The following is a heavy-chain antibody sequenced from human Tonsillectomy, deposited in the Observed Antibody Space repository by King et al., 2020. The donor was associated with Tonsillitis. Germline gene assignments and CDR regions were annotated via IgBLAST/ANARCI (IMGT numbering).Heavy chain of an antibody. D-gene: IGHD1-26*01. V-gene: IGHV4-39*01. CDR3: ARYVSGSLDY. Sequence: QLQESGSGVVKPSETLSLTCTVSGGSISSSDPYWAWIRQPPGKGLECIGYMYYSGTSCYNPSLKSRITISGGTSENRFSLKLSSVTAADTAVYFCARYVSGSLDYWGQGALVTVSS. CDR2: MYYSGTS. CDR1: GGSISSSDPY. J-gene: IGHJ4*02.